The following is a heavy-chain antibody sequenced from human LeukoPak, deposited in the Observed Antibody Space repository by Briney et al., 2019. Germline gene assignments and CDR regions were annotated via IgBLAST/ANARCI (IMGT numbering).Heavy chain of an antibody. CDR3: ARQGSGNYLSPVNY. CDR2: IYYSGST. J-gene: IGHJ4*02. V-gene: IGHV4-39*01. D-gene: IGHD1-26*01. Sequence: PSETLSLTCTVSGGSISSSSYYWGWIRQPPGKGLEWIGTIYYSGSTYYNPSLKSRVTISVDTSKNQFSLKLSSVTAADTAVYYCARQGSGNYLSPVNYWGQGTLVTVSS. CDR1: GGSISSSSYY.